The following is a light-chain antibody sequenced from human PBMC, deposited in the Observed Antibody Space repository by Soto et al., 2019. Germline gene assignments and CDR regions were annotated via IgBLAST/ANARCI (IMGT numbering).Light chain of an antibody. Sequence: DIQLTQSPSFLSASVGDRVTITCRASQGISGYLAWYQQKPGNAPKLLIYAAATLQSGVPSRFSGSGSGTDFTLPISSLQSEDFATYFCQQFNSFPRTFGQGTKVEIK. V-gene: IGKV1-9*01. J-gene: IGKJ1*01. CDR1: QGISGY. CDR2: AAA. CDR3: QQFNSFPRT.